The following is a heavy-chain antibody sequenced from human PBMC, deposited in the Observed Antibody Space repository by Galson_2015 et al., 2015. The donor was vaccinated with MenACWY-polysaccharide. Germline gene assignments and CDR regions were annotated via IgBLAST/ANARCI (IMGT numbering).Heavy chain of an antibody. J-gene: IGHJ6*03. CDR2: IKTKNDGGTT. CDR3: AKDREAITSYYYYMDV. V-gene: IGHV3-15*01. CDR1: GFTFTNAY. D-gene: IGHD3-16*01. Sequence: SLRLSCAASGFTFTNAYMTWVRQAPGKGLEWVGHIKTKNDGGTTDYAAPVKGRFTISGDDSKNTLYLQMNHLNIEDTAVYYCAKDREAITSYYYYMDVWGKGTTVTVSS.